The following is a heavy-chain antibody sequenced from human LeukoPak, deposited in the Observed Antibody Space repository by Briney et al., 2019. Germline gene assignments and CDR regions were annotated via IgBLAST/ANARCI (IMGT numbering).Heavy chain of an antibody. Sequence: GRSLRLSCAASGFTFSSYAMHWVRQAPGKGLEWVAVISYDGSNKYYADSVKGRFTISRDNSKNTLYLQMNSLRAEDTAVYYCAKGTYYYDSSGPTHWGQGTLVTVSS. CDR1: GFTFSSYA. J-gene: IGHJ4*02. V-gene: IGHV3-30*04. CDR2: ISYDGSNK. D-gene: IGHD3-22*01. CDR3: AKGTYYYDSSGPTH.